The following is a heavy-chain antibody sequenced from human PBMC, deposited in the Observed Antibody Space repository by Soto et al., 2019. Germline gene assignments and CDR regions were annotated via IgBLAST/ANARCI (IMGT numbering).Heavy chain of an antibody. CDR2: IDYSGST. CDR3: AREWNHHGAGWFDP. V-gene: IGHV4-39*02. CDR1: GGSISTSSYY. J-gene: IGHJ5*02. Sequence: QLHLQESGPGLVKPSETLSLTCIVSGGSISTSSYYWGWVRQPPGKGLEWVGSIDYSGSTYYNPPLQRRVTXXVXTXXNQFSLRLNSVTAADTAVYYCAREWNHHGAGWFDPWGQGTLVTVSS. D-gene: IGHD3-10*01.